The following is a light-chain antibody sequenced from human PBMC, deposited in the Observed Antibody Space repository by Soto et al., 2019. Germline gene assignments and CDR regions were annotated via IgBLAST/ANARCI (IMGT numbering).Light chain of an antibody. V-gene: IGKV1-39*01. CDR1: QSISSS. CDR2: AAS. CDR3: QQSFSTLGRT. Sequence: DIHMTQSPSSLSASVGDRVTITCRASQSISSSLNWYQQRPGKAPNLLIYAASSLQSGVPSRFSGSGSGTDFTLTISSLQPEDFATYYCQQSFSTLGRTFGQGTKVEIK. J-gene: IGKJ1*01.